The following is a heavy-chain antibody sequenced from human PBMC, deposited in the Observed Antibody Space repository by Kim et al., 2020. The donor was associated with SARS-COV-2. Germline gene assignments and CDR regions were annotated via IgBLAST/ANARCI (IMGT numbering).Heavy chain of an antibody. V-gene: IGHV1-2*02. J-gene: IGHJ4*02. Sequence: ASVKVSCKASGYAFNDYHLHWVRQAPGKGLEWMGWIHPKSGDTHYAQKLQSRVTMTRDMSISTVYMELTSLRSDDTAVFYCTSQITGTSFEYWGQGTLVT. CDR1: GYAFNDYH. CDR2: IHPKSGDT. CDR3: TSQITGTSFEY. D-gene: IGHD1-1*01.